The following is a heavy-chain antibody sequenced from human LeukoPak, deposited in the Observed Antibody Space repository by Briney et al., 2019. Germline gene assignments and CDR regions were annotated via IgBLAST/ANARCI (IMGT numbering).Heavy chain of an antibody. CDR3: ARNLAAGYSSSHLQYNWFDP. D-gene: IGHD6-13*01. CDR2: ISAYNGNT. CDR1: GYTFTSYG. V-gene: IGHV1-18*01. J-gene: IGHJ5*02. Sequence: ASVTVSCKASGYTFTSYGISWVRQAPGQGLDWMGWISAYNGNTNYAQKLQGRVTMTTDTSTSTAYMELRSLRSDDTAVYYCARNLAAGYSSSHLQYNWFDPWGQGTLVTVSS.